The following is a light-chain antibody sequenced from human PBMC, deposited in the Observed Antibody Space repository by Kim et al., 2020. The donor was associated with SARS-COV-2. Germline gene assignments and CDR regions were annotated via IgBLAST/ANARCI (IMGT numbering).Light chain of an antibody. V-gene: IGKV1-16*01. Sequence: INNHLAWFQQKSGKAPKSLIYAASTLQGGVSSRFSGSGFGTDFTLTISSLQPEDFATYYCQQYSRFPLTFGGGTKLEIK. CDR2: AAS. CDR1: INNH. CDR3: QQYSRFPLT. J-gene: IGKJ4*01.